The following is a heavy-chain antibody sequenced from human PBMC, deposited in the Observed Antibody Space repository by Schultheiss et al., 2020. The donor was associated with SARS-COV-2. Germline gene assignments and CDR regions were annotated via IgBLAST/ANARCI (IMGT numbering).Heavy chain of an antibody. Sequence: SETLSLTCTVSGGSISTYYWSWIRQSPGKGLEWIGYIYYSGGTNQNPSLKSRVTISIDTSKNQFSLKLSSVTAADTAVYYCARDQRGVTIFGVVTHNYGMDVWGQGTTVTVSS. CDR1: GGSISTYY. D-gene: IGHD3-3*01. CDR3: ARDQRGVTIFGVVTHNYGMDV. J-gene: IGHJ6*02. V-gene: IGHV4-59*12. CDR2: IYYSGGT.